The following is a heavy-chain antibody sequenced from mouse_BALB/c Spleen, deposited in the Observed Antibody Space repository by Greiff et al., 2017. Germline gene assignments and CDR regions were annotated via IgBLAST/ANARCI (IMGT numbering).Heavy chain of an antibody. J-gene: IGHJ3*01. V-gene: IGHV3-8*02. CDR2: ISYSGST. D-gene: IGHD2-1*01. CDR1: GDSITSGY. Sequence: EVQLQQSGPSLVKPSQTLSLTCSVTGDSITSGYWNWIRKFPGNKLEYMGYISYSGSTYYNPSLKSRISITRDTSKNQYYLQLNSVTTEDTATYYCARLGGNFAWFAYWGQGTLVTVSA. CDR3: ARLGGNFAWFAY.